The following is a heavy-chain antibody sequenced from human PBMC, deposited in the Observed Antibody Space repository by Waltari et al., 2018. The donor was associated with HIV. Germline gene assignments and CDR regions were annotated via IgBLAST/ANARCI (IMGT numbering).Heavy chain of an antibody. Sequence: QLQLWESGPGLVGASEALSLTCFVSGGSITSTNNYWGWIRQPPGEGLEWIGSIYYTGAAYYGPSRKSRVTISFHTSKNQFSLKLSSVTATDAAVYFCARAGRSFSSRPKTFDICGPGTMVTVSS. J-gene: IGHJ3*02. D-gene: IGHD3-10*01. CDR3: ARAGRSFSSRPKTFDI. V-gene: IGHV4-39*01. CDR2: IYYTGAA. CDR1: GGSITSTNNY.